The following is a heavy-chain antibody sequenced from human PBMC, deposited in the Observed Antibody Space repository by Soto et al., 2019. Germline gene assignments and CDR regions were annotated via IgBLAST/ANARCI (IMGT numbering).Heavy chain of an antibody. D-gene: IGHD3-22*01. CDR2: ISSSGSTI. CDR3: ARIAGYYYDKGGASDI. CDR1: GFTFSSYE. J-gene: IGHJ3*02. V-gene: IGHV3-48*03. Sequence: SVRLSWAASGFTFSSYEMNCVRQAPGKGLEWVSYISSSGSTIYYADSVKGRFTISRDNAKNSLYLQMNSLRAEDTAVYYCARIAGYYYDKGGASDIWAQGPMVTVSS.